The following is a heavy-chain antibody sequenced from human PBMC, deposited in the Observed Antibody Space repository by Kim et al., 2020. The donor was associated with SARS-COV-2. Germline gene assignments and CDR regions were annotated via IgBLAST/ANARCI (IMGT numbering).Heavy chain of an antibody. Sequence: SETLSLTCAVSGASISSGYWWNWVRQPPGKGLEWIGEIHHSGDTYYSPSLKSRVTISIDQSKNAFSLKLSSVTAADTALYYCARADMCSLHNWGQGTLVT. V-gene: IGHV4-4*02. J-gene: IGHJ4*02. CDR3: ARADMCSLHN. CDR2: IHHSGDT. CDR1: GASISSGYW.